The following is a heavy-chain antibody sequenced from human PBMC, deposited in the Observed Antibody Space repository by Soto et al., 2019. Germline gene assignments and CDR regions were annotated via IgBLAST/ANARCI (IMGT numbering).Heavy chain of an antibody. V-gene: IGHV4-30-2*01. CDR3: ASSPGGYCSGGSCYGPNWFDP. Sequence: SETLSLTCAVSGGSISSGGYSWSWVRQPPGKGLEWIGYIYHSGSTYYNPSLKSRVTISVDRSKNQFSLKLSPVTAADTAVYYCASSPGGYCSGGSCYGPNWFDPWGQGTLVTVSS. J-gene: IGHJ5*02. CDR1: GGSISSGGYS. D-gene: IGHD2-15*01. CDR2: IYHSGST.